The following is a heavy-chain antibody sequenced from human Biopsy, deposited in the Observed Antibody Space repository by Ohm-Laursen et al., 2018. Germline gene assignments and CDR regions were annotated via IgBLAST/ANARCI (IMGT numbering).Heavy chain of an antibody. Sequence: SDTLSLTCTVSGGAITSYYWSWTRQPPGKGLEWIGYVSYSGNADYNPSLKSRVTISLDESTNQLSLKLRSVTAADTAVYYCARDGGHSGWYEGGMDVWGQGTTVTVSS. V-gene: IGHV4-59*01. CDR1: GGAITSYY. CDR2: VSYSGNA. D-gene: IGHD6-19*01. J-gene: IGHJ6*02. CDR3: ARDGGHSGWYEGGMDV.